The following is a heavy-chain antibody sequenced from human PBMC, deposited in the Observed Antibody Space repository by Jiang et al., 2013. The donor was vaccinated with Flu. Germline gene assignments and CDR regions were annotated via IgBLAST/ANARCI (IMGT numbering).Heavy chain of an antibody. CDR1: GGTFSSYA. Sequence: SGAEVKKPGSSVKVSCKASGGTFSSYAISWVRQAPGQGLEWMGGIIPIFGTANYAQKFQGRVTITADESTSTAYMELSSLRSEDTAVYYCARDSPTYDYGDYIPLNYYYYMDVWGKGTTVTVSS. CDR3: ARDSPTYDYGDYIPLNYYYYMDV. J-gene: IGHJ6*03. CDR2: IIPIFGTA. D-gene: IGHD4-17*01. V-gene: IGHV1-69*01.